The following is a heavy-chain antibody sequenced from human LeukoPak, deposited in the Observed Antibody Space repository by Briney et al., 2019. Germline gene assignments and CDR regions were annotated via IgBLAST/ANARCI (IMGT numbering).Heavy chain of an antibody. CDR1: GFTFSSYT. D-gene: IGHD4-17*01. Sequence: GGSLRLSCAASGFTFSSYTMNWVRQAPGKGLEWVSFISSSSSYIYSADSVKGRFTISRDNAKNSLYLQMNSLRAEDAAVYYCARGSTTVTTGDYWGQGTLVTVSS. V-gene: IGHV3-21*01. CDR3: ARGSTTVTTGDY. CDR2: ISSSSSYI. J-gene: IGHJ4*02.